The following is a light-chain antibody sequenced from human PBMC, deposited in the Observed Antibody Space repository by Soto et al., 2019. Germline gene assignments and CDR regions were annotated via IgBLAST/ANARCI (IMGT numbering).Light chain of an antibody. CDR3: QHYNYWPYT. CDR1: QTIDNT. V-gene: IGKV3-15*01. Sequence: EIVMTQSPATLSLSPGERDTLSCRASQTIDNTLAWYQRKPGQAPRLLIYDASTRATGVPARFSGSGSGTDFTLTISILQSEDFAFYYCQHYNYWPYTFGQGTKVEIK. J-gene: IGKJ2*01. CDR2: DAS.